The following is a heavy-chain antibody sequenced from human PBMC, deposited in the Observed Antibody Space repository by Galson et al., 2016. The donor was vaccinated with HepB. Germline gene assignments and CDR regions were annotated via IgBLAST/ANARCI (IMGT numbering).Heavy chain of an antibody. J-gene: IGHJ4*02. CDR3: ASLDTLSGLSHYLDY. V-gene: IGHV3-53*01. CDR1: GFSVSSFY. Sequence: SLRLSCAASGFSVSSFYMGWVRQAPGKGLKWVSVIESGGSTVYADSVRGRFIISRDSSKNTFYLQMNRLRAEDTAVYYCASLDTLSGLSHYLDYWGQGILVTVSS. CDR2: IESGGST. D-gene: IGHD6-19*01.